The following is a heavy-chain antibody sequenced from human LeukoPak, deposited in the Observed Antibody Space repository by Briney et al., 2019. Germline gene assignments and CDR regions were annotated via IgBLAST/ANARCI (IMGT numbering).Heavy chain of an antibody. CDR2: IKQDGSEK. V-gene: IGHV3-7*01. CDR1: GFTFSSYW. CDR3: ARGPFGSYFLPIDY. Sequence: GGSLRLSCAASGFTFSSYWMSWVRQAPGKGLEWVANIKQDGSEKYYVDSVKGRFTISRDNAKNSLYLQMNSLRAEDTAVYYCARGPFGSYFLPIDYWGQGTLVTVSS. D-gene: IGHD1-26*01. J-gene: IGHJ4*02.